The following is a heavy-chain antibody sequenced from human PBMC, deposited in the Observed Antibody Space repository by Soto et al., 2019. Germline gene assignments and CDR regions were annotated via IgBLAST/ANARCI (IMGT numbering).Heavy chain of an antibody. CDR1: GFPFIRYS. CDR3: ARGPLIGATALYFES. Sequence: EVQLVESGGGLVKPGGSLRLSCAASGFPFIRYSLNWVRQAPGKGLEWVSSISSTSGYIYYSDSVKGRFTISRDNAENSVFLQMTSLRAEDTAVYYCARGPLIGATALYFESWGQGTLVTVSS. V-gene: IGHV3-21*01. CDR2: ISSTSGYI. D-gene: IGHD5-12*01. J-gene: IGHJ4*02.